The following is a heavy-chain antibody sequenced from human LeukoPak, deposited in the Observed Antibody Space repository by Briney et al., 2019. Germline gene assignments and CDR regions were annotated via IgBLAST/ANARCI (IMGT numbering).Heavy chain of an antibody. V-gene: IGHV4-4*07. J-gene: IGHJ3*02. CDR2: VYPSGST. Sequence: SETLSLTCIVSGGSINSYYWSWIRQPAGKGLEWIGHVYPSGSTNYNPSLKSRVTMSVDTSRNQFSLKLTSVTAADTAVYYCGRASPRHGGFEIWGQGTMVTVS. D-gene: IGHD4-23*01. CDR1: GGSINSYY. CDR3: GRASPRHGGFEI.